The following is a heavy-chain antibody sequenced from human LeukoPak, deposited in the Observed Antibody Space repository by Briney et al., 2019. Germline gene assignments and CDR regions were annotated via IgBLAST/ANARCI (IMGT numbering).Heavy chain of an antibody. Sequence: GGSLRLSCAASGFTFTTYAMTWVRQAPGKGLEWVSYISSSGGTIFYADSVKGRFTISRDNAKNSLYLQMNSLRAEDSAVYYCASGAPFDYWGQGTLVTVSS. D-gene: IGHD3-16*01. J-gene: IGHJ4*02. CDR1: GFTFTTYA. V-gene: IGHV3-48*04. CDR3: ASGAPFDY. CDR2: ISSSGGTI.